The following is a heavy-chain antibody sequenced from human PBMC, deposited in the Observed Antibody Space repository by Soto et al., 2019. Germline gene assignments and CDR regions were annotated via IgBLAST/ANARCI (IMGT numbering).Heavy chain of an antibody. V-gene: IGHV1-18*04. CDR3: ARGGYLGVYYYYGMDV. Sequence: ASVKVSCTASGYTFTSYGISWVRQAPGQGLEWMGWISAYNGNTNYAQKLQGRVTMTTDTSTSTAYMELRSLRSDDTAVYYCARGGYLGVYYYYGMDVWGQGTTVTVSS. CDR2: ISAYNGNT. CDR1: GYTFTSYG. J-gene: IGHJ6*02. D-gene: IGHD7-27*01.